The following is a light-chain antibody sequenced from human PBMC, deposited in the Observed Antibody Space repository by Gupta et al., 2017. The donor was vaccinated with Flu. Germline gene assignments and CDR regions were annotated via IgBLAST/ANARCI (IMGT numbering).Light chain of an antibody. Sequence: GDRVTITCRASQSISNSLNWYQQKPGEAPKLLMYVASSLQSGVPSRFSGSGSGTDFTLSISSLQPEDSATYYCQQSYSSPPTFGQGTKLEIK. CDR3: QQSYSSPPT. CDR1: QSISNS. V-gene: IGKV1-39*01. CDR2: VAS. J-gene: IGKJ2*01.